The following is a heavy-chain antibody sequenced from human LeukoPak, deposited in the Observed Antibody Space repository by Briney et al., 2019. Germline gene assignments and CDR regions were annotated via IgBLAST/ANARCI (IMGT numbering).Heavy chain of an antibody. CDR2: ISAYNGNT. D-gene: IGHD3-22*01. J-gene: IGHJ3*02. CDR3: AGVGNYYDSSGLAFDI. V-gene: IGHV1-18*01. Sequence: ASVKVSCKASGYTFTSYGISWVRQAPGQGLEWMGWISAYNGNTNYAQKLQGRVTMTTDTSTSTAYMELRSLRSDDTAVYYCAGVGNYYDSSGLAFDIWGQGTMVTVSS. CDR1: GYTFTSYG.